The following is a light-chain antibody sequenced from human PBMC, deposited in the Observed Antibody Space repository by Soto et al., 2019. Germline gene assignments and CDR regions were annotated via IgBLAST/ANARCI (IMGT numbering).Light chain of an antibody. J-gene: IGLJ3*02. V-gene: IGLV2-11*01. CDR1: SSDVGGYNY. CDR3: SSYAGSATWV. CDR2: DVS. Sequence: QSALTQPRSVSGSPGQAVTISCSGTSSDVGGYNYVAWYQHHPGKAPKLMIYDVSKRPSGVPDRFSGSKSGNTASLTISGLQAEDEADYYCSSYAGSATWVFGGGTKVTVL.